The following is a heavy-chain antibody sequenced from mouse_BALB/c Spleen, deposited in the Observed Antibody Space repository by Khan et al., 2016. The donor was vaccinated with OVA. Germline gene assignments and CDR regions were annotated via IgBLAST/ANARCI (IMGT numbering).Heavy chain of an antibody. J-gene: IGHJ2*01. V-gene: IGHV1-81*01. CDR3: GRGSGYYVYFDY. CDR2: IYPGSDNA. CDR1: GYTFTYYV. D-gene: IGHD2-3*01. Sequence: QVRLQQSGPELVKPGASVKMSCKASGYTFTYYVITWVKQRTGQGLEWIGEIYPGSDNAYYNERFKGKATLTADKSSNTTHMQLSSLTSEDSAVYFCGRGSGYYVYFDYWGQGTTLTVSS.